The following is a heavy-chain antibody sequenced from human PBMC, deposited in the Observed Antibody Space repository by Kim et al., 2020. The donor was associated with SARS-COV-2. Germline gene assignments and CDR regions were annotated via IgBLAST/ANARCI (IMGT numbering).Heavy chain of an antibody. Sequence: SVKVSCKASGGTFSSYAISWVRQAPGQGLEWMGGIIPIFGTANYAQKFQGRVTITADESTSTAYMELSSLRSEDTAVYYCARGTAYYYDSSVYPAPDYYYYGMDVWGQGTTVTVSS. V-gene: IGHV1-69*13. CDR1: GGTFSSYA. D-gene: IGHD3-22*01. J-gene: IGHJ6*02. CDR2: IIPIFGTA. CDR3: ARGTAYYYDSSVYPAPDYYYYGMDV.